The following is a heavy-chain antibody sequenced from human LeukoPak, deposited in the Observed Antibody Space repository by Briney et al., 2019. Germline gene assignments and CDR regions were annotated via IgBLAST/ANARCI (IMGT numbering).Heavy chain of an antibody. CDR1: GGSISRYY. D-gene: IGHD3-22*01. J-gene: IGHJ4*02. Sequence: PSETLSLTCTVSGGSISRYYGSWIRQPPGKGLELIGYIYYTGNTNYNPSLKSRVTVSVDTSKNQFSLKLNSVTAADTAVYYCARGDDSSGEGYWGQGTLVTVSS. V-gene: IGHV4-59*12. CDR2: IYYTGNT. CDR3: ARGDDSSGEGY.